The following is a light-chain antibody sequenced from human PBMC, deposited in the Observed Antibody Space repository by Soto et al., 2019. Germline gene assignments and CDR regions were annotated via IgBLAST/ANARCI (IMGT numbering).Light chain of an antibody. J-gene: IGLJ2*01. CDR1: SSNIGNNY. CDR3: GTWDTSLSAVV. CDR2: DNN. V-gene: IGLV1-51*01. Sequence: QAVVTQPPSVSAAPGQKVTIPCSGSSSNIGNNYVSWYQHLPGTAPKLLIYDNNERPSGIPDRFSGSKSGTSATLGITGLQTGDDADYYCGTWDTSLSAVVFGGGTKLTVL.